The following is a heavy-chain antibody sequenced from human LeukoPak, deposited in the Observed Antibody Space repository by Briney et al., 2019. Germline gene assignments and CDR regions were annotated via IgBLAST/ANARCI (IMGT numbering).Heavy chain of an antibody. CDR2: IYHSGST. Sequence: SETLSLTCTVSGYSISSGYYWGWIRQPPGKGLEWIGSIYHSGSTYYNPSLKSRVTISVDTSKNQFSLKLSSATAADTAVYYCARGGKYYYDSSAGGPFDYWGQGTLVTVSS. J-gene: IGHJ4*02. CDR3: ARGGKYYYDSSAGGPFDY. V-gene: IGHV4-38-2*02. CDR1: GYSISSGYY. D-gene: IGHD3-22*01.